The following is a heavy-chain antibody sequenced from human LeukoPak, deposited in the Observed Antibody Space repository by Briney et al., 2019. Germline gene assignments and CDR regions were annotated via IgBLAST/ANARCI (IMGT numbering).Heavy chain of an antibody. Sequence: GASVKVSCTASGYTFTSYDINWVRQAPGQGLEWMGWMNPNSGNTGYAQKFQGRVTMTRNTSISTAYMELSSLRSEDTAVYYCAREFKPPSGGAGYWGQGTLVTVSS. D-gene: IGHD6-19*01. CDR2: MNPNSGNT. V-gene: IGHV1-8*01. CDR1: GYTFTSYD. J-gene: IGHJ4*02. CDR3: AREFKPPSGGAGY.